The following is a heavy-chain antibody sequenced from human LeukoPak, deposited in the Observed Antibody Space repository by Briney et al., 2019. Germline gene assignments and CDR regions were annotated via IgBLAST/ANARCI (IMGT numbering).Heavy chain of an antibody. Sequence: PGGSLRLSCAASGFTFSSYSMNWVRQAPGKGLEWVSSISSSSSYIYYADSVKGRFTISRDNAKNSLYLQMNSLRAEDTAVYYCARDSGVETYYFDYWGQGTLVTVSS. CDR3: ARDSGVETYYFDY. D-gene: IGHD2-2*01. J-gene: IGHJ4*02. V-gene: IGHV3-21*01. CDR2: ISSSSSYI. CDR1: GFTFSSYS.